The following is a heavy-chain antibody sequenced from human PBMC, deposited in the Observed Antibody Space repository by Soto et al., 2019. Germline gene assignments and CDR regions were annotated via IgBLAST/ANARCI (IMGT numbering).Heavy chain of an antibody. CDR2: IYYTAST. D-gene: IGHD3-22*01. CDR1: GGSISSGDYY. V-gene: IGHV4-30-4*01. J-gene: IGHJ4*02. Sequence: QVQLQESGPGLVKPSQTLSLTCNVSGGSISSGDYYWSWIRQPPGKGLEWIGYIYYTASTHYKSSLKSRVDISVDTSKNQFSLRLTSVTAADTAVYYCASHMRTFYYDSGAYYADYWGQGTLVTVSS. CDR3: ASHMRTFYYDSGAYYADY.